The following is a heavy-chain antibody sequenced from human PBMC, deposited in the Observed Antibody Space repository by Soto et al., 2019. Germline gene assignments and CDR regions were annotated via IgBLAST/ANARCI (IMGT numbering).Heavy chain of an antibody. J-gene: IGHJ6*02. D-gene: IGHD1-26*01. CDR1: SGPSSSHN. V-gene: IGHV4-59*08. Sequence: QVELQQSGPRLVKPSETLSLTCSVSSGPSSSHNWGWIRPSPGRGLAWTGYVYYTAGTSYRPPLTRQVTVAADTSTHTFSPPAGSVTAADAAVYYCGRQGIGPPHALVGLWGQGTAVSVSS. CDR2: VYYTAGT. CDR3: GRQGIGPPHALVGL.